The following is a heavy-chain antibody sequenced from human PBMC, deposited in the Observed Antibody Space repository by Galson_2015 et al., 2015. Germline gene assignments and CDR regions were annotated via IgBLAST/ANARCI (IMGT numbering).Heavy chain of an antibody. D-gene: IGHD3-10*01. Sequence: SVKVSCKASGYTFTSYYMHWVRQAPGQGLEWMGIINPSGGSTSYAQKFQGRVTMTRDTSTSTVYMELSSLRSEDTAVYYCARDLMEDGSAALGWGQGTLVTVSS. J-gene: IGHJ4*02. CDR3: ARDLMEDGSAALG. CDR2: INPSGGST. CDR1: GYTFTSYY. V-gene: IGHV1-46*01.